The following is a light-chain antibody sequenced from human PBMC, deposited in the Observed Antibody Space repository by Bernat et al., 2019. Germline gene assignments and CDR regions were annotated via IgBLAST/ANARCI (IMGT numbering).Light chain of an antibody. V-gene: IGLV6-57*01. CDR3: KYYDSSNWV. CDR2: EDN. J-gene: IGLJ3*02. CDR1: SGSIASNY. Sequence: NFMLTQPHSVSESPGKTVTISCTRSSGSIASNYVQWYQQRPGSSPTTVIYEDNQRPSGVPDRFSGSIDSSSNAASLTISGLKTEDEADYYCKYYDSSNWVFGGGTKLTVL.